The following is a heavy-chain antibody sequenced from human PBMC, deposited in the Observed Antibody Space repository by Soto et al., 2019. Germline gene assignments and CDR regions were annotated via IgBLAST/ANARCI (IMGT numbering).Heavy chain of an antibody. CDR2: IYYSGST. CDR1: GGSISSGDYY. J-gene: IGHJ5*02. CDR3: ARTRGRRTGTTAALTFDP. D-gene: IGHD1-7*01. Sequence: SETLSLTCTVSGGSISSGDYYWSWIRQPPGKGLEWIGYIYYSGSTYYNPSLKSRVTISVDTSKNQFSLKLSSVTAADTAVYYCARTRGRRTGTTAALTFDPWGQGTLVTVSS. V-gene: IGHV4-30-4*01.